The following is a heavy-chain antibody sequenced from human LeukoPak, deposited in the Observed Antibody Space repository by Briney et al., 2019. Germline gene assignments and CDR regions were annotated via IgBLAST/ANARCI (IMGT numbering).Heavy chain of an antibody. CDR2: ISSSSSTI. CDR1: GFTFSSYS. CDR3: ARVRLSRAVAGTDFDY. J-gene: IGHJ4*02. V-gene: IGHV3-48*01. D-gene: IGHD6-19*01. Sequence: PGGSLRLSCAASGFTFSSYSMNWVRQAPGKGLEWVSYISSSSSTIYYADSVKGRFTISRDNAKNSLYLQMNSLRAEDTAVYYCARVRLSRAVAGTDFDYWGQGTLVTVSS.